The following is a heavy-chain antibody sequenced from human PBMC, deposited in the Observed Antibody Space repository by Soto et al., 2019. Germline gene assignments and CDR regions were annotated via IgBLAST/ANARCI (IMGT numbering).Heavy chain of an antibody. Sequence: QVQLVQSGAEVTKPGSSVQVSCKASGGSFSTYTITWVRQAPGQGLEWMGRIIPILGMGDYAQKFQGRVTITADNSTNTVYMELSSLRYEDTAVYYCAFGAAALNRYGMDVWGQGTTVTVSS. CDR2: IIPILGMG. V-gene: IGHV1-69*02. CDR1: GGSFSTYT. CDR3: AFGAAALNRYGMDV. J-gene: IGHJ6*02. D-gene: IGHD2-2*01.